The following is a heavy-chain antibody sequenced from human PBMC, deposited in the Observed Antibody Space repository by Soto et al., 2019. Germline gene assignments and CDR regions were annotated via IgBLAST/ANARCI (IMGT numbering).Heavy chain of an antibody. CDR2: INAADGHT. CDR3: ARVGYCSSTSCFDY. CDR1: GYTFINYP. D-gene: IGHD2-2*01. J-gene: IGHJ4*02. V-gene: IGHV1-3*01. Sequence: VKVSCKASGYTFINYPMHWVRQAPGQRLEWMGWINAADGHTKYSQKFQGRVTITRDTSASTAYMELSSLRSEDTAVFYCARVGYCSSTSCFDYWGQGTLVTVSS.